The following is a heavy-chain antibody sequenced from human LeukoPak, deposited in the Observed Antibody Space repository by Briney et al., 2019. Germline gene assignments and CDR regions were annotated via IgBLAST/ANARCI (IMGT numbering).Heavy chain of an antibody. V-gene: IGHV4-4*07. CDR1: GGSISGYY. CDR3: AREDDFWSGYYPFDY. CDR2: IYTSGST. Sequence: KASETLSLTCTVSGGSISGYYWSWIRQPAGKGLEWIGRIYTSGSTNYNPSLKSRVTMSVDTSKNQFSLKLSSVTAADTAVYYCAREDDFWSGYYPFDYWGQGTLVTVSS. D-gene: IGHD3-3*01. J-gene: IGHJ4*02.